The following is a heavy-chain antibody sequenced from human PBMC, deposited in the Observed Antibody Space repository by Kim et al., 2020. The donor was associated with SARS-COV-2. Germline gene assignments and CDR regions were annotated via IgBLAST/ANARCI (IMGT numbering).Heavy chain of an antibody. CDR1: GGSISSSSYY. CDR3: ARGQSFDY. J-gene: IGHJ4*02. V-gene: IGHV4-39*01. Sequence: SETLSLTCTVSGGSISSSSYYWGWIRQPPGKGLEWIGSIYYSGSTYYNPSLKSRVTISVDTSKNQFSLKLSSVTAADTAVYYCARGQSFDYWGQGTLVTVSS. CDR2: IYYSGST.